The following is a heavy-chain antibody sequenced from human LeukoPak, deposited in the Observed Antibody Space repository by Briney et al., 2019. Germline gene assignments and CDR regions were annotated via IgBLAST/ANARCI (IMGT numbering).Heavy chain of an antibody. CDR1: GFTFSSYW. CDR3: AREGSGYYYDY. D-gene: IGHD3-22*01. Sequence: AGGSLRLSCAASGFTFSSYWMSWVRQAPGKGLEWEANIKQDGSEKYYVDSVKGRFTISRDNAKNSLYLQMNSLRAEDTAVYYCAREGSGYYYDYWGQGTLVTVSS. J-gene: IGHJ4*02. CDR2: IKQDGSEK. V-gene: IGHV3-7*01.